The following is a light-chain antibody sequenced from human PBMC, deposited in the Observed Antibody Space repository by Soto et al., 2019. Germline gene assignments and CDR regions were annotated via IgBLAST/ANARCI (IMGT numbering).Light chain of an antibody. CDR3: QQADSFPLT. CDR1: QDIDRW. Sequence: DIEMTQSPSSVSAFVGDRVTITCRASQDIDRWLAWYQQRPGKAPKLLIYAASTLQGGVPPRFSGSGSGTDVTLTISSLQPEDFATYYCQQADSFPLTLGGGTKVEIK. CDR2: AAS. J-gene: IGKJ4*01. V-gene: IGKV1-12*01.